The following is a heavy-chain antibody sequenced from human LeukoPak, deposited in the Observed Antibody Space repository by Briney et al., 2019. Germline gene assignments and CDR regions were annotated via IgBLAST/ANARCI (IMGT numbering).Heavy chain of an antibody. CDR3: ARTRITVTTRSWDY. CDR2: VSSNSTYI. J-gene: IGHJ4*02. D-gene: IGHD4-17*01. V-gene: IGHV3-21*01. CDR1: GFTFSTYN. Sequence: PGGSLRLSCATSGFTFSTYNMNWVRQAPGKGLEWVSSVSSNSTYIYYADSVKGRFTISRDNAKNSLYLQINSLRAEGTAVYYCARTRITVTTRSWDYWGQGTLVTVSS.